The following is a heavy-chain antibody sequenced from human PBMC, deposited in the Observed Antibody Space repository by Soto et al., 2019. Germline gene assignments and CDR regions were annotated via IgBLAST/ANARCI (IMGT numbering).Heavy chain of an antibody. CDR3: ARQGPRGHSYGYWFDP. CDR2: IYYSGST. Sequence: SETLSLTCTVSGGSISSYYWSWIRQPPGKGLEWIGYIYYSGSTNYNPSLKSRVTISVDTSKNQFSLKLSSVTAADTAVYYCARQGPRGHSYGYWFDPWGQGTLVTVSS. D-gene: IGHD5-18*01. J-gene: IGHJ5*02. CDR1: GGSISSYY. V-gene: IGHV4-59*08.